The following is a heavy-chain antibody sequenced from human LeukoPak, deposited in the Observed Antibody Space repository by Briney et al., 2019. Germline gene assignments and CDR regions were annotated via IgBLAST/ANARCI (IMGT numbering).Heavy chain of an antibody. CDR1: GGTFSSYA. CDR2: IIPIFGTA. CDR3: ARDHPATPELERGYYYYYMDV. J-gene: IGHJ6*03. D-gene: IGHD1-1*01. Sequence: ASVKVSCKASGGTFSSYAISWVRQAPGQELEWMGGIIPIFGTANYAQKFQGRVTITTDESTSTAYMELSSLRSEDTAVYYCARDHPATPELERGYYYYYMDVWGKGTTVTVSS. V-gene: IGHV1-69*05.